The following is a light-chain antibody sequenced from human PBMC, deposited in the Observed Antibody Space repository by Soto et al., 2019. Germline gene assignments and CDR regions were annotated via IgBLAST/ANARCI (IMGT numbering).Light chain of an antibody. CDR1: QSVSSY. Sequence: EIVLTRSPATLSLSPGERATLSCRASQSVSSYLAWYQQKPGQAPRLLIYDTSNRATGIPARFSGSGSGTDFTLTISSLESEDFAVYYCQQRSNWLLTFGGGTKVEIK. CDR2: DTS. CDR3: QQRSNWLLT. J-gene: IGKJ4*01. V-gene: IGKV3-11*01.